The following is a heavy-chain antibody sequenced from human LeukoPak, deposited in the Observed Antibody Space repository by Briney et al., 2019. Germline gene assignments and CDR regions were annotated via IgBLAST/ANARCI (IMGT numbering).Heavy chain of an antibody. CDR3: AREKKQLGRFFDY. J-gene: IGHJ4*02. D-gene: IGHD6-6*01. CDR2: INHSGST. CDR1: GGSFSDYY. Sequence: SETLSLTCAVYGGSFSDYYWSWIRQPPGKGLEYIGEINHSGSTNYNPSLKSRVTISVDTSKNQFSLKLSSVTAADTAVYYCAREKKQLGRFFDYWGQGTLVTVSS. V-gene: IGHV4-34*01.